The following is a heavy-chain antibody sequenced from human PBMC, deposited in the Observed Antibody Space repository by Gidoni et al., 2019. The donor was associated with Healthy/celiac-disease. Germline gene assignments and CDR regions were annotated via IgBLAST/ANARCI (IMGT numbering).Heavy chain of an antibody. J-gene: IGHJ4*02. CDR3: AGFRQPFDY. Sequence: STYYNLSLKSRVTISVDTSKNQFSLKLSSVTAADTAVYYCAGFRQPFDYWGQGTLVTVSS. V-gene: IGHV4-31*02. D-gene: IGHD3-10*01. CDR2: ST.